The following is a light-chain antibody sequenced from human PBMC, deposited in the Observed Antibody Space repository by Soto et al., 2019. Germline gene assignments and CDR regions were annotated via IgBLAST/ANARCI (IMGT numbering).Light chain of an antibody. CDR2: DVS. Sequence: QSVLTQPASVSGSPGQSITISCTGTSSDVGVYDFVSWYQQHPAKAPKLLIYDVSYRPSGVSDRFSGSKSGNTASLTISGLQAEDEADYYCCSYTSSSTVLFGVGTQLTVL. V-gene: IGLV2-14*01. CDR3: CSYTSSSTVL. CDR1: SSDVGVYDF. J-gene: IGLJ2*01.